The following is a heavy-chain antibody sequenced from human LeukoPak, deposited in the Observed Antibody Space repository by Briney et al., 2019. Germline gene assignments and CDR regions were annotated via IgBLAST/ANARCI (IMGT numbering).Heavy chain of an antibody. CDR2: IYYSGST. CDR1: GGSISSYY. V-gene: IGHV4-59*01. Sequence: SETLSLTCTVSGGSISSYYWSWIRQPPGKGLEWIGYIYYSGSTNYNPSLKSRVTISVDTSKNQFSLKLSSVTAADTAVYYCARFIMTYYYYYGMDVWGQGTTVTVSS. D-gene: IGHD3-16*01. J-gene: IGHJ6*02. CDR3: ARFIMTYYYYYGMDV.